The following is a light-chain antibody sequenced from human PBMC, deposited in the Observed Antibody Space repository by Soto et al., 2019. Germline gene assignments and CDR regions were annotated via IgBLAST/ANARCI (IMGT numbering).Light chain of an antibody. CDR3: QQRSNWPPT. Sequence: EIVMTQSPVTLSVSPGERATLSCRASQNISRSLAWYQQKPGQGPSLLIYGTSTRAGGVPARFSGSGSGTDFTLTISSLEPEDFAVYYCQQRSNWPPTFGQGTRREIK. CDR1: QNISRS. V-gene: IGKV3-15*01. J-gene: IGKJ5*01. CDR2: GTS.